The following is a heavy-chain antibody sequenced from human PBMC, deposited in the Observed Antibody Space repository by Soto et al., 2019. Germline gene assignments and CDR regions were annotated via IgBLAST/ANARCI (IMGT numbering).Heavy chain of an antibody. J-gene: IGHJ3*02. CDR2: IYYSGST. CDR3: ARAIRPGWYAFDI. Sequence: QVQLQESGPGLVKPSETLSLTCTVSGGSISSYYWSWIRQPPGKGLEWIGYIYYSGSTNYNPSLKNRVTISVATSKNQSSLKLSSVTAADTAVYYCARAIRPGWYAFDIWGQGTMVTVSS. CDR1: GGSISSYY. D-gene: IGHD6-6*01. V-gene: IGHV4-59*01.